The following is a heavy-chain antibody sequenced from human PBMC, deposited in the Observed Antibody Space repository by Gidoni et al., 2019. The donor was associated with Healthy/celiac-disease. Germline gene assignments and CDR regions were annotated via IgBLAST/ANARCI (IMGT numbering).Heavy chain of an antibody. Sequence: QVQLVQSGAEVKKPGSSVKVSCKASGGTFSSYAISWVRQAPGQGLEWMGGIIPSFGTANYAQKFQGRVTITADESTSTAYMELSSLRSEDTAVYYCARALAHYYDSSGLTYNWFDPWGQGTLVTVSS. CDR2: IIPSFGTA. CDR3: ARALAHYYDSSGLTYNWFDP. CDR1: GGTFSSYA. J-gene: IGHJ5*02. D-gene: IGHD3-22*01. V-gene: IGHV1-69*01.